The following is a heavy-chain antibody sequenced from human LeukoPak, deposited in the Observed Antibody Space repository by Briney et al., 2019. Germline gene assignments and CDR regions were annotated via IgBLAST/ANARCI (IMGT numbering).Heavy chain of an antibody. CDR2: IIPIFGTA. J-gene: IGHJ4*02. V-gene: IGHV1-69*06. Sequence: SVKVSCKASGGTFSSYAISWVRQAPGQGLEWMGGIIPIFGTANYAQKFQGRVTITADKSTSTAYMELSSLGSEDTAVYYCARAHYDILTGYYPFDYWGQGTLVTVSS. D-gene: IGHD3-9*01. CDR3: ARAHYDILTGYYPFDY. CDR1: GGTFSSYA.